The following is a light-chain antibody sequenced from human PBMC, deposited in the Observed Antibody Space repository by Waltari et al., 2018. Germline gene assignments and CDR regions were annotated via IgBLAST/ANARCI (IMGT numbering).Light chain of an antibody. V-gene: IGKV3-15*01. CDR2: GAS. Sequence: IVMTQSPATLSVSPGERVTLSCRASQIVSGNLDWYQQKPGQAPRLLMYGASTRAAGVPTRFSGSGSGTEFTVTISSLQSEDFAVYYCQQYNDWPQTFGQGTKLETK. J-gene: IGKJ2*01. CDR3: QQYNDWPQT. CDR1: QIVSGN.